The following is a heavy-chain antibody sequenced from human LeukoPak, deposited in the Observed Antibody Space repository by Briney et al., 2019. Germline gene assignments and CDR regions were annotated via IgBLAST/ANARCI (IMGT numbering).Heavy chain of an antibody. CDR1: GFTFSDYY. Sequence: GGSLRLSCAASGFTFSDYYMSWIRQAPGKGLEWVSYISSSGSTIYYADSMKGRFTISRDNAKNSLYLQMNSLRAEDTAVYYCARTPRTYRYYFDYWGQGILVTVSS. V-gene: IGHV3-11*04. J-gene: IGHJ4*02. D-gene: IGHD1-14*01. CDR2: ISSSGSTI. CDR3: ARTPRTYRYYFDY.